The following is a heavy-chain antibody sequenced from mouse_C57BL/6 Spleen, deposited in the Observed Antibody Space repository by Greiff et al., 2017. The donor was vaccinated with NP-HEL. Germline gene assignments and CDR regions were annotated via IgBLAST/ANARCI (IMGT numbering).Heavy chain of an antibody. J-gene: IGHJ2*01. V-gene: IGHV5-4*01. D-gene: IGHD2-2*01. Sequence: EVQVVESGGGLVKPGGSLKLSCAASGFTFSSYAMSWVRQTPEKRLEWVATISDGGSYTYYPDNVKGRFTISRDNAKNNLYLQMSHLKSEDTAMYYCARDKGVVTYYFDYWGQGTTLTVSS. CDR3: ARDKGVVTYYFDY. CDR1: GFTFSSYA. CDR2: ISDGGSYT.